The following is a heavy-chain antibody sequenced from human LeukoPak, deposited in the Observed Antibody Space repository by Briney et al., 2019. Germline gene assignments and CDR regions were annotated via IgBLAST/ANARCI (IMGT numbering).Heavy chain of an antibody. Sequence: PSETLSLTCTVSGASISSYYWSWIRQPPGKGLEWIGYIYYSGSTNYHPSLKSRVTISVDASKNQFSLQLTSVTAADTAVYYCARHGYYASGSYLWDYWGQGTLVTVSS. V-gene: IGHV4-59*08. CDR2: IYYSGST. J-gene: IGHJ4*02. CDR1: GASISSYY. D-gene: IGHD3-10*01. CDR3: ARHGYYASGSYLWDY.